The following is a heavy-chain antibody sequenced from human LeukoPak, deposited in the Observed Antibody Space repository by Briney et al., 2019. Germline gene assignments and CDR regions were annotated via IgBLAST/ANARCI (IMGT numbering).Heavy chain of an antibody. CDR3: ARTNGDYVNY. Sequence: SETLSLTCTVSGGSISSGDYYWSWIRQPPGKGLEWIGYIYYSGSTYYNPSLKSRVTIPVDTSKNQFSLKLSSVTAADTAVYYCARTNGDYVNYWGQGTLVTVSS. J-gene: IGHJ4*02. D-gene: IGHD4-17*01. CDR1: GGSISSGDYY. V-gene: IGHV4-30-4*01. CDR2: IYYSGST.